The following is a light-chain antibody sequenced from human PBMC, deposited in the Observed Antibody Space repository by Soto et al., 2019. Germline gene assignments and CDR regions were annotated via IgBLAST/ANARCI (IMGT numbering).Light chain of an antibody. CDR3: QHYHRNMWS. Sequence: DIQMTQSPSTLSASVGGRVTIPCRASQSVGTWVAWDQQKPGKAPKLLIFGASNLESGVPSRFSGSGSGTEFTLTIATLQPDDFATYFCQHYHRNMWSFGPGTKV. V-gene: IGKV1-5*01. CDR1: QSVGTW. CDR2: GAS. J-gene: IGKJ1*01.